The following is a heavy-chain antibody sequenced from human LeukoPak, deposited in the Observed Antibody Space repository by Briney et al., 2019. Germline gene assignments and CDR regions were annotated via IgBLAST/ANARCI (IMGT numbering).Heavy chain of an antibody. CDR1: GFTFSSYG. CDR3: AKQGDSSSSGGWFNP. V-gene: IGHV3-30*18. J-gene: IGHJ5*02. D-gene: IGHD6-6*01. CDR2: ISYDGSNK. Sequence: GGSLRLSCAASGFTFSSYGMHWVRQAPGKGLEWVAVISYDGSNKYYADSVKGRFTISRDVSANTLYLHMNSLRPEDTAIYYCAKQGDSSSSGGWFNPWGQGTLVTVSS.